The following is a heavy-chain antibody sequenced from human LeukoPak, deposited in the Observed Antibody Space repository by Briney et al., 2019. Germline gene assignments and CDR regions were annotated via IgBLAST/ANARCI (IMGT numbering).Heavy chain of an antibody. J-gene: IGHJ3*02. Sequence: PSETLSLTCTVSGGSISSSSYSWGWIRQPPGKGLEWIGSIYYSGSTYYNPSLKSRVTISVDTSKNQFSLKLSSVTAADTAVYYCARHLDDSSGYLQGVAFDIWGQGTMVTVSS. CDR1: GGSISSSSYS. D-gene: IGHD3-22*01. CDR2: IYYSGST. CDR3: ARHLDDSSGYLQGVAFDI. V-gene: IGHV4-39*01.